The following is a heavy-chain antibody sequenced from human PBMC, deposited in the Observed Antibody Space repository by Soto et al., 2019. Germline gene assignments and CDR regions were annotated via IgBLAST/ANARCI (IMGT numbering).Heavy chain of an antibody. CDR2: IYYSGST. CDR1: GGSISSGDYY. J-gene: IGHJ6*01. CDR3: ARGGPSYDFWRGYYTNYPIDV. D-gene: IGHD3-3*01. Sequence: PSETRSLTCTVSGGSISSGDYYWSWNRQPPGKGLEWIGYIYYSGSTYYNPSLKRRVSISVDTSKNQFSLKLSSVTAADPALYYSARGGPSYDFWRGYYTNYPIDVWAQGTTVTFSS. V-gene: IGHV4-30-4*01.